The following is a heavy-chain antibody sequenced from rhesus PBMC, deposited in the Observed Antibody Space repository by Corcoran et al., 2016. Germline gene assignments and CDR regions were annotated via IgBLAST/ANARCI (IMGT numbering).Heavy chain of an antibody. CDR1: GGSISSSY. Sequence: QVQLQESGPGLVKPSETLSVTCAVSGGSISSSYWSWIRQAPGKGLEWLGYISGSGRTPHYTPSLTRRVPLSVDTSKTQFSLKLSSVTAADPAVYYCASDRGYSYPGSRFDVWGAGVLVTVSS. CDR3: ASDRGYSYPGSRFDV. CDR2: ISGSGRTP. J-gene: IGHJ5-1*01. D-gene: IGHD5-12*01. V-gene: IGHV4-169*02.